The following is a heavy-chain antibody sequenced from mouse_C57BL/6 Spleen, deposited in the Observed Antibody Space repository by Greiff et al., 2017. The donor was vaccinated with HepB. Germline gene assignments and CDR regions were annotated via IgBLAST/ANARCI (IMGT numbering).Heavy chain of an antibody. CDR3: ARGYYGISFDY. Sequence: QVQLQQPGAELVRPGSSVKLSCKASGYTFTSYWMDWVKQRPGKGLEWIGNIYPSDSETHYNQKFKDKATLTVDKSSSTAYMQLSSLTSEDSAVYYCARGYYGISFDYWGPGATLTVSS. D-gene: IGHD1-1*01. V-gene: IGHV1-61*01. CDR1: GYTFTSYW. CDR2: IYPSDSET. J-gene: IGHJ2*01.